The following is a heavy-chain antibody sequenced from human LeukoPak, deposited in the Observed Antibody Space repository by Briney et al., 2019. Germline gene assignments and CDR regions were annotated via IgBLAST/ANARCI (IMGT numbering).Heavy chain of an antibody. CDR1: GFTFNTYS. D-gene: IGHD1-7*01. CDR3: ARDAGITGTTDLDD. V-gene: IGHV3-21*01. CDR2: ISSTSSYI. Sequence: GGSLRLSCAASGFTFNTYSMDWVRQAPGKGLEWVSSISSTSSYIYYADSVKGRFTISRDNAKSSLYLQMNSLRAEDTAVYYCARDAGITGTTDLDDWGQGTLVTVSS. J-gene: IGHJ4*02.